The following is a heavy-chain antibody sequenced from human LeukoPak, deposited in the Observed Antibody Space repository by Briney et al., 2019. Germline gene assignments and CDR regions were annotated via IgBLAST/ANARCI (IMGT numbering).Heavy chain of an antibody. CDR1: GFTLSYYW. Sequence: GGSLRLSCAASGFTLSYYWMHWVRQARGKGLVWVSRIDGGSTTNYAGSVKGRFTISRDNAKNTLYLEMSSLRPEDTAVYYCAAAKFYKTSPFDYWGQGTLVTVSS. V-gene: IGHV3-74*01. CDR2: IDGGSTT. D-gene: IGHD2-2*01. J-gene: IGHJ4*02. CDR3: AAAKFYKTSPFDY.